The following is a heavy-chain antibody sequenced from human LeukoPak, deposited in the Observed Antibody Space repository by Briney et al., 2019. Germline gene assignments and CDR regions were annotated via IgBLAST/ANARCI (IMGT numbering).Heavy chain of an antibody. CDR2: IYYSGST. V-gene: IGHV4-38-2*02. Sequence: SETLSLTCTVSGYSISSGYYWGWIRQPPGKGLEWIGSIYYSGSTYYNPSLKSRVTISVDTSKNQFSLKLSSVTAADTAVYYSARHSTVTSLFDYWGQGTLVTVSS. CDR1: GYSISSGYY. D-gene: IGHD4-11*01. J-gene: IGHJ4*02. CDR3: ARHSTVTSLFDY.